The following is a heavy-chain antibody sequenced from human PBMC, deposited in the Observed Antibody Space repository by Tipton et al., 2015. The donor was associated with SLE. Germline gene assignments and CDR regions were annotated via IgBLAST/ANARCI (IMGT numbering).Heavy chain of an antibody. Sequence: TLSLTCTVSGGSITTVSYYWSRIRQPAGKGPEWIGRIYTGGRTIHDPSLNSRVTIALDTSKSQFSLKLTTVTAADTAVYYCARDWGGEALDFWGQGKLVTVSS. CDR1: GGSITTVSYY. CDR3: ARDWGGEALDF. V-gene: IGHV4-61*02. CDR2: IYTGGRT. D-gene: IGHD2-21*01. J-gene: IGHJ4*02.